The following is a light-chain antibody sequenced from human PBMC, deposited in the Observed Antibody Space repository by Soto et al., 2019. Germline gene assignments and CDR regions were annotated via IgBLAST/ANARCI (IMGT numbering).Light chain of an antibody. J-gene: IGKJ1*01. CDR3: QQTYSTPWT. V-gene: IGKV1-39*01. CDR2: AAS. CDR1: QSISSS. Sequence: DIQMTQSPSSLSASVGDRVTITCRASQSISSSLNWYQQKPGKAPKLLIYAASTLQSGVPSRFSGSGSGTDFTLTISSLQPEDFATYFCQQTYSTPWTFGQGTEVEIE.